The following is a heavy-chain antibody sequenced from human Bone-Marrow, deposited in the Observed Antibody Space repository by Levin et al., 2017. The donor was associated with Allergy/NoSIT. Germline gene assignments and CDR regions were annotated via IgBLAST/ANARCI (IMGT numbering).Heavy chain of an antibody. CDR3: ARLGTGDYYYYYIDV. Sequence: SETLSLTCTVSGDSISSYYWSWIRRPPGKGLEWIGYIYYSGSTKYDPSLESRVTMLVDMSKNQVSLRLISVTAADTATYYCARLGTGDYYYYYIDVWGRGTTVTVSS. CDR2: IYYSGST. V-gene: IGHV4-59*08. CDR1: GDSISSYY. D-gene: IGHD2-8*02. J-gene: IGHJ6*03.